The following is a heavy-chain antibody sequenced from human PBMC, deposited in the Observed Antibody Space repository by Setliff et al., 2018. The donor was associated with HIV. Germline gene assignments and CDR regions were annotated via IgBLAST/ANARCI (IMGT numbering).Heavy chain of an antibody. V-gene: IGHV3-48*04. D-gene: IGHD3-10*01. CDR1: GFTFSSYS. Sequence: PGGSLRLSCAASGFTFSSYSMNWVRQAPGKGLEWVSYISSGSVNIFYADSVKGRFTISRDNAKNSLYLQMNSLRAEDTAIYYCARGSLRGVLALGMDVWGQGTTVTVSS. CDR2: ISSGSVNI. J-gene: IGHJ6*02. CDR3: ARGSLRGVLALGMDV.